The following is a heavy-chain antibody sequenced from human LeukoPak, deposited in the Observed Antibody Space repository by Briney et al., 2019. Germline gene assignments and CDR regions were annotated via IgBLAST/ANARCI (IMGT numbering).Heavy chain of an antibody. CDR3: ARDLNTRIEGLLWFGEFHLDY. CDR1: GFTFSSYA. V-gene: IGHV3-23*01. Sequence: PGGSLRLSCAASGFTFSSYAMSWVRQAPGKGLEWVSSISGTGGSTNYADSVKGRFTISRDNSKNTLYLQMNSLRAEDTAVYYCARDLNTRIEGLLWFGEFHLDYWGQGTLVTVSS. D-gene: IGHD3-10*01. J-gene: IGHJ4*02. CDR2: ISGTGGST.